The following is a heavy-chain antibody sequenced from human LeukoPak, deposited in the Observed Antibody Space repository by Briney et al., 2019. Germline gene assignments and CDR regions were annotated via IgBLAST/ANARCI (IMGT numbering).Heavy chain of an antibody. J-gene: IGHJ6*02. CDR2: IYYSGST. CDR3: ARDSRYCNSISCYGRPGYYGLDV. V-gene: IGHV4-30-4*02. CDR1: GGSISSGDYY. D-gene: IGHD2-2*01. Sequence: PSETLSLTCTVSGGSISSGDYYWSWIRQPPGKGLEWIGYIYYSGSTYYNPSLKSRVTISVDTSKNQFSLNLSSVTAADTAVYYCARDSRYCNSISCYGRPGYYGLDVWGQGTTVTVSS.